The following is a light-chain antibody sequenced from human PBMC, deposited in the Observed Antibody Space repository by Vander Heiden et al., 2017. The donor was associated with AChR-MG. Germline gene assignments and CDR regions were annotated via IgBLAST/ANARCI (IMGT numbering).Light chain of an antibody. J-gene: IGLJ3*02. CDR2: EVS. CDR1: SSDVGSYHL. Sequence: QSALTQPASVSGSPGQSITISCTGTSSDVGSYHLVSWYQQHPGKAPKLMIYEVSKRPSGVSNRFSGSKSDNTASLTISGLQAEDEAYYYCCSYAGSSTVFGGGTKLTVL. V-gene: IGLV2-23*02. CDR3: CSYAGSSTV.